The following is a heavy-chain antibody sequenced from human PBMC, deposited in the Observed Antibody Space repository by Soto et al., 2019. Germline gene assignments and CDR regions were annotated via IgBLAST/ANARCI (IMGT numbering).Heavy chain of an antibody. D-gene: IGHD3-22*01. J-gene: IGHJ4*02. CDR1: GFTFSNAW. V-gene: IGHV3-15*07. Sequence: EVQLVDSGGDLVKPGGSLRLSCAASGFTFSNAWMNWFRQAPGKGLEWVGRIQSKAGGGATEFAAPVKGRFAISRDDSKNTLYLQMNSLKTEDTAVYYCTTVSSGKFDYWGQGTLVTVSS. CDR2: IQSKAGGGAT. CDR3: TTVSSGKFDY.